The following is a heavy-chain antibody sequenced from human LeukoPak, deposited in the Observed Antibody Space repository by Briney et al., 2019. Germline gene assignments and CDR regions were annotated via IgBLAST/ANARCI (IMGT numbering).Heavy chain of an antibody. D-gene: IGHD3-22*01. Sequence: GGSLRLSCAASGFTFSSYAMSWVRQAPGKGLEWVSAISGSGGSTYYADSVKGRFTISRDNSKNTLYLQMNSLRAEDTAVYYCAKDMYYYDSSGYLDTFDYWGQGTLITASS. J-gene: IGHJ4*02. CDR1: GFTFSSYA. CDR2: ISGSGGST. V-gene: IGHV3-23*01. CDR3: AKDMYYYDSSGYLDTFDY.